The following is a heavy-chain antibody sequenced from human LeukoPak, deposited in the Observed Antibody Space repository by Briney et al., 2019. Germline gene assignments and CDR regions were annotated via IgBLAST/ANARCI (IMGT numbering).Heavy chain of an antibody. CDR1: GFTFSSYS. Sequence: GGSLRLSCAASGFTFSSYSMNWVCQAPGKGLEWVSSISSSSSYIYYADSVKGRFTISRDNAKNSLYLQMNSLRAEDTAVYYCASWDSGSSVGAFDIWGQGTMVTVS. D-gene: IGHD1-26*01. V-gene: IGHV3-21*01. J-gene: IGHJ3*02. CDR3: ASWDSGSSVGAFDI. CDR2: ISSSSSYI.